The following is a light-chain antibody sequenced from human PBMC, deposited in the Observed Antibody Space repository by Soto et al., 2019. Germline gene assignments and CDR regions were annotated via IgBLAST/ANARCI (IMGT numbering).Light chain of an antibody. J-gene: IGLJ1*01. Sequence: QSALAQPASVSGSPGQSTIISCTGTSSDVGGYNYVFWYQQHPGKAPKFLIYEVDNRASGVSDRFSGSKSGNTASLTISGLQAEDEADYYCSSYTTSNPLLFGTGTKVTV. V-gene: IGLV2-14*01. CDR3: SSYTTSNPLL. CDR1: SSDVGGYNY. CDR2: EVD.